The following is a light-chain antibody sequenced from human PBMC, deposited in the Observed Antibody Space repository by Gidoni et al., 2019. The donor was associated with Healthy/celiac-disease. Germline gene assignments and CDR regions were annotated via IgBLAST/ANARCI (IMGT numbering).Light chain of an antibody. CDR2: GAS. V-gene: IGKV1-39*01. CDR1: QSISSY. Sequence: DIQVTQSPSPLSASVGDSVNIACRASQSISSYLNWYQQKPGKAPKLLIYGASSVQSGDPSRFSGSGSGTDFTLTSSSLQPEDSATYYCQQSYNMPWTFGQGTKVELK. J-gene: IGKJ1*01. CDR3: QQSYNMPWT.